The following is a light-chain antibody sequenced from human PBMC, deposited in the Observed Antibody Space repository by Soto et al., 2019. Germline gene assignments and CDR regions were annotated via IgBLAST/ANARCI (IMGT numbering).Light chain of an antibody. CDR2: KAS. CDR3: QQYSNYWT. J-gene: IGKJ1*01. CDR1: QSISIW. V-gene: IGKV1-5*03. Sequence: DIQMTQSPSTLSASVGDRVTITCRASQSISIWMAWYQQKPGKAPNLLIYKASNLESGVPSRFSGSGSGTEFTLTINNLQPDDFATYYCQQYSNYWTFGQGTKVEIK.